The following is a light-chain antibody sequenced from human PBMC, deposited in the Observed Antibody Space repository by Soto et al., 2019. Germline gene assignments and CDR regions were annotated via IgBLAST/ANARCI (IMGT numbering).Light chain of an antibody. CDR3: MQALQTPYT. CDR2: LGS. J-gene: IGKJ2*01. Sequence: DIVMTQSPLSLPVTPGEPASISCRSSQSLLHGNGYNYLEWYLQKPGQSPQLLIYLGSNRASGVTDRFSGSGSGTDFTLKISKVEAEDVGIYYCMQALQTPYTFGQGTKLEVK. V-gene: IGKV2-28*01. CDR1: QSLLHGNGYNY.